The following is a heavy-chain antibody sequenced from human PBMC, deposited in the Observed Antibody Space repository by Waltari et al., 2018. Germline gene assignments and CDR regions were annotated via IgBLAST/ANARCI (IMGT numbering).Heavy chain of an antibody. V-gene: IGHV4-4*02. CDR2: VRGSGKT. D-gene: IGHD2-15*01. J-gene: IGHJ4*02. CDR1: GDFVSATYW. CDR3: ARDRGRGLYLDS. Sequence: LGPGLVEPSGTLSLICAVPGDFVSATYWWSWVPQAPGKGLEGIGQVRGSGKTNYNPSFASRVTVSVDTSTAQFSLKVTSATAADTAVYYCARDRGRGLYLDSWGQGILVTVSP.